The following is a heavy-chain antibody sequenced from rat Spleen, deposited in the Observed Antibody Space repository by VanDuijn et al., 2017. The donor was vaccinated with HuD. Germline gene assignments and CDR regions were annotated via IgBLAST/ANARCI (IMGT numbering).Heavy chain of an antibody. Sequence: VQLKESGPGPVQPSQTLSLTCAVSGFTFNNYWMSWVRQAPKKGLEWVASISSGGGGTYYPDSVKGRFTISRDNAKSTLYLQKDRLRSEDTASYYCARHGIYNNDGWFAYWGQGTLVTVAS. CDR1: GFTFNNYW. CDR3: ARHGIYNNDGWFAY. V-gene: IGHV5-25*01. J-gene: IGHJ3*01. CDR2: ISSGGGGT. D-gene: IGHD1-10*01.